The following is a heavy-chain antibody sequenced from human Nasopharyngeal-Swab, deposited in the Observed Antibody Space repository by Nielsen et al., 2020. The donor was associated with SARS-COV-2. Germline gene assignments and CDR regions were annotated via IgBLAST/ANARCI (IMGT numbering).Heavy chain of an antibody. V-gene: IGHV1-3*01. CDR1: GYTFTNNA. J-gene: IGHJ4*02. Sequence: ASVKVSCKASGYTFTNNAIHWLRQAPGQRPEFMGWINAGRGNTYYSQKFQGRVRISRDTSANTVYMELSRLRSADTAVYYCARVPAVAASRIDYWGQGTLVTVSS. CDR2: INAGRGNT. CDR3: ARVPAVAASRIDY. D-gene: IGHD6-19*01.